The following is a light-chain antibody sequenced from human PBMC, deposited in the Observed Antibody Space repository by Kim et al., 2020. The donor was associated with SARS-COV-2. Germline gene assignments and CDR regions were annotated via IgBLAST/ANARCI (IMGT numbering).Light chain of an antibody. CDR1: QTVGSN. CDR2: DAA. Sequence: VSPGDRAALSSRASQTVGSNLAGNQQKPGQAPRHLIFDAATRATGIPARCRGTGSGTEFTLTIDSLQSEDCAVYYCEEYNNWPPYTFGQGTKLEI. V-gene: IGKV3D-15*01. CDR3: EEYNNWPPYT. J-gene: IGKJ2*01.